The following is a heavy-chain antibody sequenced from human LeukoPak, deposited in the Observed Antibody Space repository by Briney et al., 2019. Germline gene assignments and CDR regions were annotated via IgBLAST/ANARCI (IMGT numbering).Heavy chain of an antibody. V-gene: IGHV3-7*01. CDR2: INQEGGEQ. CDR3: ARDHVVDGLVFDY. Sequence: PGGSLRLSCAASGFSLRSHWMSWGRQAPGGGVGMVANINQEGGEQYYVDSVKGRFTISRDNAKNSLFLQMNSLRAEDTATYYCARDHVVDGLVFDYWGQGTLVTVSS. CDR1: GFSLRSHW. J-gene: IGHJ4*02. D-gene: IGHD2-15*01.